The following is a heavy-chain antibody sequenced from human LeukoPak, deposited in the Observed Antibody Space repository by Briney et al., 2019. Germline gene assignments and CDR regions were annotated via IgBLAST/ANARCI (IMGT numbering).Heavy chain of an antibody. Sequence: GGSLRLSCAASGFIFSRYALHWVRQAPGKGLEWLAVIANDGKDIKYADSVKGRFTISRDNSKSALYLQMNSLRVEDTAVYYCAKGRQAVSAAYYFDSWGQGTLVTVSS. CDR2: IANDGKDI. J-gene: IGHJ4*02. D-gene: IGHD2-2*01. V-gene: IGHV3-30*18. CDR3: AKGRQAVSAAYYFDS. CDR1: GFIFSRYA.